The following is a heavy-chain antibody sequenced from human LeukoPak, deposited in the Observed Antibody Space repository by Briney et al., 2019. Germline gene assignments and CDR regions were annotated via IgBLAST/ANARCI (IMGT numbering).Heavy chain of an antibody. Sequence: GGSLRLSCAASGFTFSRYNMNWVRQAPGKGLEWVSSISSSSNYIYYADSVKGRFTISRDNAKNSLYLQMNSLRAEDTAVYYCARHGVLRYFDWLFKGGTDFDYWGQGTLVTVSS. J-gene: IGHJ4*02. CDR2: ISSSSNYI. CDR1: GFTFSRYN. V-gene: IGHV3-21*01. D-gene: IGHD3-9*01. CDR3: ARHGVLRYFDWLFKGGTDFDY.